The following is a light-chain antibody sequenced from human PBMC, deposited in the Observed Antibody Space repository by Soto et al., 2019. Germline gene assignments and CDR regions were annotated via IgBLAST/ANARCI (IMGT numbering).Light chain of an antibody. CDR1: QTVDTY. Sequence: ILLTQSPDTLSLSPGATAVLSCRASQTVDTYLAWYQLKPGQRPRLLIYGASSGALGIPDRFSGSGSGTHFTLTIHRLEPEDFAVYFCQHYASSPITFGQGTRLEIK. V-gene: IGKV3-20*01. J-gene: IGKJ5*01. CDR3: QHYASSPIT. CDR2: GAS.